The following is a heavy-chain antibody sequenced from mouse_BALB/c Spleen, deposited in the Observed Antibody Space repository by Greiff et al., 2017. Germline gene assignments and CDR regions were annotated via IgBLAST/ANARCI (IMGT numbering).Heavy chain of an antibody. V-gene: IGHV5-9-4*01. CDR3: ARESGNWYFDV. CDR2: ISSGGSYT. Sequence: EVQVVESGGGLVKPGGSLKLSCAASGFTFSSYAMSWVRQSPEKRLEWVAEISSGGSYTYYPDTVTGRFTISRDNAKNTLYLEMSSLRSEDTAMYYCARESGNWYFDVWGAGTTVTVSS. J-gene: IGHJ1*01. CDR1: GFTFSSYA.